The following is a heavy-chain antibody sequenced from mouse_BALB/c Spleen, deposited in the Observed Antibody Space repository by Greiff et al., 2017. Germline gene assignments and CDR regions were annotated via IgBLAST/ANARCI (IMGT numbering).Heavy chain of an antibody. CDR3: ARSSTMIAGLAY. CDR1: GYAFTHYL. V-gene: IGHV1-54*03. D-gene: IGHD2-4*01. CDR2: INPGSGGT. Sequence: VQLQQSGAELVRPGTSVKVSCKASGYAFTHYLIEWVKQRPGQGLEWIGVINPGSGGTNYNEKFKGKATLTADKSSSTAYMQLSSLTSDDSAVYFCARSSTMIAGLAYWGQGTLVTVAA. J-gene: IGHJ3*01.